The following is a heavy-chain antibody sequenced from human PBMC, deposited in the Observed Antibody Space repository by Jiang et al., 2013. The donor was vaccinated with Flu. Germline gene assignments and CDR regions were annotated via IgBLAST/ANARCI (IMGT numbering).Heavy chain of an antibody. J-gene: IGHJ3*02. V-gene: IGHV4-34*01. CDR2: INHSGST. Sequence: LLKPSETLSLTCAVYGGSFSGYYWSWIRQPPGKGLEWIGEINHSGSTNYNPSLKSRVTISVDTSKNQFSLKLSSVTAADTAVYYCATGPYYDFWSGYRNAFDIWGQGTMVTVSS. CDR3: ATGPYYDFWSGYRNAFDI. CDR1: GGSFSGYY. D-gene: IGHD3-3*01.